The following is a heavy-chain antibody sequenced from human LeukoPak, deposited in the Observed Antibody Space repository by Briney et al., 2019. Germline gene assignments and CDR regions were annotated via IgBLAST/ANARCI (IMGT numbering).Heavy chain of an antibody. CDR1: GFTFSGFA. CDR2: IGGSSGST. V-gene: IGHV3-23*01. Sequence: GGSLRLSCAPSGFTFSGFAMSCVRQAPGKGPEWVSRIGGSSGSTYYADSVKGRFTISRDNSKKTLYLQMNSLRADDTAVYYCAKMKGPGLYYHYSMDVWGKGTTVIVSS. J-gene: IGHJ6*03. CDR3: AKMKGPGLYYHYSMDV.